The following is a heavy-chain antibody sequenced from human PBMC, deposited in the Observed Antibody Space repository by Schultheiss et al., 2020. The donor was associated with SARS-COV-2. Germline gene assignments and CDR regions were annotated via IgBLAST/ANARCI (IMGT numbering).Heavy chain of an antibody. J-gene: IGHJ4*02. D-gene: IGHD3-10*01. CDR2: INPNSGGT. CDR1: GYTFTGYF. V-gene: IGHV1-2*02. CDR3: ARSLYYYGSGSLWAPDFDY. Sequence: ASVKVSCKASGYTFTGYFMHWVRQAPGQGLEWMGWINPNSGGTNYAQKFQGRVAMTRDTSISTAYMELSSLRSDDTAVYYSARSLYYYGSGSLWAPDFDYWGQGTLVTVSS.